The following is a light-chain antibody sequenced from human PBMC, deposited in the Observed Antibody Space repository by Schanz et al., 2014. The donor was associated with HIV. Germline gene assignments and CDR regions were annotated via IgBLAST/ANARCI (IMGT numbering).Light chain of an antibody. Sequence: QSVLTQPPSVSAAPGQIVTISCSGSTSNIGKNYVSWYQQFPGTAPKLLIYDDHERPSGIPDRFSGSKSGTSATLGITGLQTGDEADYYCGTWDSSLSAVVFGGGTKLTVL. J-gene: IGLJ2*01. V-gene: IGLV1-51*01. CDR3: GTWDSSLSAVV. CDR2: DDH. CDR1: TSNIGKNY.